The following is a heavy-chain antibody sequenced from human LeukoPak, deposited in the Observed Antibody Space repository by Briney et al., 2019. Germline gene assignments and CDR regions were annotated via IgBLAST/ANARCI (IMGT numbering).Heavy chain of an antibody. D-gene: IGHD3-10*01. CDR3: ARGKTSDDIIEDAFDL. CDR2: IYSGGST. V-gene: IGHV3-66*01. J-gene: IGHJ3*01. Sequence: PGGSLRLSCAASGSSVSTNYMTWVRQAPGKGLEWVSIIYSGGSTYYADSVRGRFIISRENSNNEVVLQMNSLRADDTALYYCARGKTSDDIIEDAFDLWGHGTMVTVSS. CDR1: GSSVSTNY.